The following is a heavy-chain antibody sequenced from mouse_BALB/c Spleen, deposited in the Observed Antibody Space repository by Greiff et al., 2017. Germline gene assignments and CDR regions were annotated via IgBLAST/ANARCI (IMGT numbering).Heavy chain of an antibody. CDR2: IRNKANGYTT. CDR3: ARDATYWYFDV. D-gene: IGHD1-1*01. Sequence: EVQRVESGGGLVQPGGSLRLSCATSGFTFTDYYMSWVRQPPGKALEWLGFIRNKANGYTTEYSASVKGRFTISRDNSQSILYLQMNTLRAEDSATYYCARDATYWYFDVWGAGTTVTVSS. J-gene: IGHJ1*01. V-gene: IGHV7-3*02. CDR1: GFTFTDYY.